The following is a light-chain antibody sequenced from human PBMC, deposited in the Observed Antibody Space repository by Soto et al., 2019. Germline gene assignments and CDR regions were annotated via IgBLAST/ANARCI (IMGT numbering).Light chain of an antibody. CDR2: GAS. V-gene: IGKV3D-15*01. J-gene: IGKJ2*01. CDR3: QQYDDWPT. Sequence: EIVMTQSPDTLSVSPGERATLSCRASEGVGSYLAWYHQAPGQAPRLLIYGASTRTAGIPARFSGSGSVTEFTLPISSLHSEDLAVYYCQQYDDWPTFGQGTKLEI. CDR1: EGVGSY.